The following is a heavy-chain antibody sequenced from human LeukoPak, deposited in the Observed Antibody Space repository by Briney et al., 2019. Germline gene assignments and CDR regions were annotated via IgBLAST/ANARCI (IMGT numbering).Heavy chain of an antibody. CDR1: GFTLSSYG. V-gene: IGHV3-33*01. D-gene: IGHD6-13*01. J-gene: IGHJ4*02. Sequence: GRSLRLSCAASGFTLSSYGMHWVRQAPGKGLEWVAVIWYDGSNKYYADSVKGRFTISRDNSKNTLYLQMNSLRAEDTAVYYCARVRRGIAAASHFDYWGQGTLVTVSS. CDR2: IWYDGSNK. CDR3: ARVRRGIAAASHFDY.